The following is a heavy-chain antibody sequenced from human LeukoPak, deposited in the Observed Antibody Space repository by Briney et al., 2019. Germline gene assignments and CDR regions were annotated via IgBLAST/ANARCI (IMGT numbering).Heavy chain of an antibody. CDR1: GFTFSNYA. J-gene: IGHJ3*02. Sequence: PGRSLRLSCAASGFTFSNYAMHWVRQAPGKGLEWVAVISYDGSNKYYADSVKGRFTISRGNSKNTLYLQMNSLRAEDTAVYYCARDLYDSSESAFDIWGQGTMVTVSS. D-gene: IGHD3-22*01. CDR2: ISYDGSNK. CDR3: ARDLYDSSESAFDI. V-gene: IGHV3-30-3*01.